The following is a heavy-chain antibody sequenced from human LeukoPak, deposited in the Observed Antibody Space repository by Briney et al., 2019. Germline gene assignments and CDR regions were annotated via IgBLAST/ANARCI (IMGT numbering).Heavy chain of an antibody. V-gene: IGHV3-30*02. D-gene: IGHD3-3*01. Sequence: GGSLRLSCAASGFTFSSYGMHWVRQAPGKGLEWVSFIRYDGSNKYYADSVKGRFTIPRDNSKNTLYLQMNSLRAEDTAVYYCAKDLSKGLLYRRGMYYFDYWGQGTLVTVSS. CDR3: AKDLSKGLLYRRGMYYFDY. CDR1: GFTFSSYG. CDR2: IRYDGSNK. J-gene: IGHJ4*02.